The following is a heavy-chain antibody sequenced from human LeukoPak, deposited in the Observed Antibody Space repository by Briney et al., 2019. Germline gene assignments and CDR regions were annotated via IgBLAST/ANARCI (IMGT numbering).Heavy chain of an antibody. D-gene: IGHD6-13*01. CDR3: ARLGDSSTRNYYYYYMDV. J-gene: IGHJ6*03. CDR1: GGSISSYY. CDR2: IYTSGST. Sequence: PSETLSLTCTVSGGSISSYYWSWIRQPPGKGLEWIGYIYTSGSTNYNPSLKSRVTISVDTSKNQFSLKLSSVTAADTAVYYCARLGDSSTRNYYYYYMDVWGKGTTVTVSS. V-gene: IGHV4-4*09.